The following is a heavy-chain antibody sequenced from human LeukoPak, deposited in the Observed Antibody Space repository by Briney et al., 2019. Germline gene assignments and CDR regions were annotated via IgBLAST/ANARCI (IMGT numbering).Heavy chain of an antibody. CDR1: EFTFSSYS. CDR2: LYSGDTT. CDR3: ARRLLTGYYEF. V-gene: IGHV3-66*01. Sequence: GGSLRLSCAASEFTFSSYSMSWVRQAPGKGLEWVSALYSGDTTYYANSVKGRFTISRDNSKNMLYLQMNSLRAEDTAVYYCARRLLTGYYEFWGQGTLVTVSS. J-gene: IGHJ4*02. D-gene: IGHD3-9*01.